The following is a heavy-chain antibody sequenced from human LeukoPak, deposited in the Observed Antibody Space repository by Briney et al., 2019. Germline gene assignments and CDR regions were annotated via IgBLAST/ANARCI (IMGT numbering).Heavy chain of an antibody. V-gene: IGHV4-4*07. Sequence: KPSETLSLTCTVSGGSISSYYWSWIRQPAGKGLEWIGRIYTSGSTNYNPSLKSRVTISVDTSKNQFSLKLSSVTAADTAVYYCARAAYYYDSSGYYEGGFDYWGQGTLVTVSS. CDR3: ARAAYYYDSSGYYEGGFDY. D-gene: IGHD3-22*01. CDR1: GGSISSYY. J-gene: IGHJ4*02. CDR2: IYTSGST.